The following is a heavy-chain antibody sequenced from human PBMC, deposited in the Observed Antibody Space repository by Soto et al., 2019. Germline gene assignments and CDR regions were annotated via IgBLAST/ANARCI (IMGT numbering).Heavy chain of an antibody. CDR3: ARGRSTVTLLRSPYYFDY. D-gene: IGHD4-17*01. Sequence: ASVKVSCKASGYAFTSYDIKWVRQATGQGLEWMGWMNPNSGNTGYAQKFQGRVTMTRNTSISTAYMELSSLRSEGTAVYYCARGRSTVTLLRSPYYFDYWGQGTLVTVSS. CDR2: MNPNSGNT. J-gene: IGHJ4*02. V-gene: IGHV1-8*01. CDR1: GYAFTSYD.